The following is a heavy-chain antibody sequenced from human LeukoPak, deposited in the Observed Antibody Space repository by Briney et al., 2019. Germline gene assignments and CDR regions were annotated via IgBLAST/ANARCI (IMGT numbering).Heavy chain of an antibody. CDR3: KTDISAVLF. Sequence: PGGSLRLSCAASGFTFSDAWMTWVRQAPGKGLEWVGRIKSKADGGTTDYAAPVKGRFTISRDDSENTLYLQMSSLKTEDTGVYYCKTDISAVLFWGQGTLVTVSS. CDR1: GFTFSDAW. CDR2: IKSKADGGTT. V-gene: IGHV3-15*01. J-gene: IGHJ4*02. D-gene: IGHD1-14*01.